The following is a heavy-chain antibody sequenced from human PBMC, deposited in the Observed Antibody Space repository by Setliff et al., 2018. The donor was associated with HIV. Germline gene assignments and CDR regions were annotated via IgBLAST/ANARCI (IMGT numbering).Heavy chain of an antibody. J-gene: IGHJ4*02. V-gene: IGHV4-61*08. D-gene: IGHD3-9*01. CDR1: GGSISSGGYY. CDR2: IYYTGST. Sequence: SETLSLTCTVSGGSISSGGYYWTWIRQPPGKGLEWIGNIYYTGSTNYNPSLKSRITISIDTSKSQFSLKLTSVAAADTAVYYCESYNMFTGSTRIDYWSQGTLGTVSS. CDR3: ESYNMFTGSTRIDY.